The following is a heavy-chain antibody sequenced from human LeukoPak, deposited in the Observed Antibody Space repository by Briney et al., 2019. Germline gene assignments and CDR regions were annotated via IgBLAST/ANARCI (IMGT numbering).Heavy chain of an antibody. J-gene: IGHJ3*02. CDR3: ARVKDLTFDI. V-gene: IGHV4-61*08. Sequence: SETLSLTCTVSGGSVSSGGYYWSWTRQPPGKGLEWIGYIYYRGSTNYNPSLESRVTISVETSKNQFSLKLSSVTAADTAFYYCARVKDLTFDIWGQGTMVTVSS. CDR2: IYYRGST. CDR1: GGSVSSGGYY.